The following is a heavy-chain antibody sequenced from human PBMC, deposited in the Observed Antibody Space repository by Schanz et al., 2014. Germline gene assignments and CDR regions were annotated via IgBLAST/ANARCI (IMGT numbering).Heavy chain of an antibody. CDR1: GFTFTNYA. CDR3: ARDNRYYLFDY. D-gene: IGHD3-16*02. V-gene: IGHV3-74*01. CDR2: IKSDGSST. Sequence: DVQLLESGGGLVQPGGSLRLSCAASGFTFTNYAMSWVRQAPGKGLEWVSRIKSDGSSTSYADSVKGRFTISRDNAKNTLYLQMNSLRAEDTAVYYCARDNRYYLFDYWGQGALVTVSS. J-gene: IGHJ4*02.